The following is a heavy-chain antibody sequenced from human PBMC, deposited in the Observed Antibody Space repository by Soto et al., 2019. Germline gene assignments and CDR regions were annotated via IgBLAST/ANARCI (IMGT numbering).Heavy chain of an antibody. Sequence: SETLSLTCSVSGGSINRYWWSWIRQPAGKGLEWIGRVYSSGTTDYNPSLNSRATLSVETSKNQFSLKLSSVTAADTAVYYCARDIGSYAYGEGYRGQGIQGTVSS. CDR1: GGSINRYW. V-gene: IGHV4-4*07. CDR3: ARDIGSYAYGEGY. CDR2: VYSSGTT. J-gene: IGHJ4*02. D-gene: IGHD3-10*01.